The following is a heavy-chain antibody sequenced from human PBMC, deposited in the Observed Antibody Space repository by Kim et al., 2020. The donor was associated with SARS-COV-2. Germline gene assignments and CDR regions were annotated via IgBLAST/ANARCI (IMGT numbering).Heavy chain of an antibody. V-gene: IGHV3-23*01. Sequence: DAVKGRFTISIDKSKTTLYLQMSSLRAEDTAVYYCAKEDIVATIYYFDYWGQGTLVTVSS. J-gene: IGHJ4*02. D-gene: IGHD5-12*01. CDR3: AKEDIVATIYYFDY.